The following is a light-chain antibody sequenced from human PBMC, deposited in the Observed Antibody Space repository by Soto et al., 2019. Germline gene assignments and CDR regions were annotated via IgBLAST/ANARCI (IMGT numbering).Light chain of an antibody. CDR2: GAS. V-gene: IGKV3-20*01. Sequence: EIVLTQSPGTLSLSPGERATLSCRASQSVSSSYLAWYQQKPGQAPRLRIYGASSRATGIPDRFSGSGSGTDFTLTISRLEREDFAVYYCQQYGSSPYTFGQGTKLEIK. CDR3: QQYGSSPYT. CDR1: QSVSSSY. J-gene: IGKJ2*01.